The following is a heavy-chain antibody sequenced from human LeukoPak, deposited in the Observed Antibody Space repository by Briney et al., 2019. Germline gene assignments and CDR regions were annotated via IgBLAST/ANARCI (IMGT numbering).Heavy chain of an antibody. Sequence: SETLSLTCTVSGGSISSGSYYWSWIRQPAGKGLEWIGRIYTSGSTNYNPSLKSRVTMSVDTSKNQFSLKLSSVTAADTAVYYCARDLGVLRAFDIWGQGTMVTVSS. CDR3: ARDLGVLRAFDI. J-gene: IGHJ3*02. CDR1: GGSISSGSYY. D-gene: IGHD3-9*01. CDR2: IYTSGST. V-gene: IGHV4-61*02.